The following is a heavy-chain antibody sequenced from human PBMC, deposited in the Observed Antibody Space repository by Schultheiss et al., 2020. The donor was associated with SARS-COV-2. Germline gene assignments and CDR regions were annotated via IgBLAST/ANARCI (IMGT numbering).Heavy chain of an antibody. CDR3: ARVAGYFDL. CDR2: IYYSGST. J-gene: IGHJ2*01. CDR1: GGSFSGYY. Sequence: SETLSLTCAVYGGSFSGYYWSWIRQPPGKGLEWIGSIYYSGSTNYNPSLKSRVTMSVDTSKNQFSLKLSSVTAADTAVYYCARVAGYFDLWGRGTLVTVSS. V-gene: IGHV4-34*11.